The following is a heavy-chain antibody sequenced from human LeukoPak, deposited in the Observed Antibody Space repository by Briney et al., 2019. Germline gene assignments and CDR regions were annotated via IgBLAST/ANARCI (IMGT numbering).Heavy chain of an antibody. V-gene: IGHV4-39*01. Sequence: SETLSLTCTVSGGSISSSSYYWGWIRQPPGKGLEWIGSIYYSGSTYYNPSLKSRVTISVDTSKNQFSLKLSFVSAADTAVYYCARRNEGCSSTSCPLRDAFDIWGQGTMVTVSS. J-gene: IGHJ3*02. D-gene: IGHD2-2*01. CDR1: GGSISSSSYY. CDR2: IYYSGST. CDR3: ARRNEGCSSTSCPLRDAFDI.